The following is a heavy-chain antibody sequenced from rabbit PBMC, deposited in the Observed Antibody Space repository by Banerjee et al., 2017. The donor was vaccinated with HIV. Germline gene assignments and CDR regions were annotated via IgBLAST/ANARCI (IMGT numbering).Heavy chain of an antibody. Sequence: QSLEESGGDLVKPGASLTLTCTASGFSFSSSYWICWVRQAPGKGLEWIACIAGDDNDRSGYASWAKGRFTISKTSSTTVTLQMTSLTAADTATYFCARAYIGDDCARLWGQGTLVTVS. CDR2: IAGDDNDRS. CDR3: ARAYIGDDCARL. V-gene: IGHV1S40*01. J-gene: IGHJ4*01. D-gene: IGHD6-1*01. CDR1: GFSFSSSYW.